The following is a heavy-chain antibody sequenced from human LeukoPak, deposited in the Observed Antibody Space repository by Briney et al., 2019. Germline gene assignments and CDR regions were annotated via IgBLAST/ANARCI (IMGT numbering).Heavy chain of an antibody. Sequence: GASVKVSCKATGYTFTTYTIHWVREAPGQRLEWMGWINAGNGNTKYSQEFQGRVTITRDTSASTAYMELSSLRSEDMAVYYCARDYSSSANYYMDVWGKGTTVTVSS. V-gene: IGHV1-3*03. J-gene: IGHJ6*03. CDR1: GYTFTTYT. CDR2: INAGNGNT. CDR3: ARDYSSSANYYMDV. D-gene: IGHD6-6*01.